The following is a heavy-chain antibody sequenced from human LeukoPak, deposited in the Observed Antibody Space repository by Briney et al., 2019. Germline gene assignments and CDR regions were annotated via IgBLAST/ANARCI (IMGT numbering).Heavy chain of an antibody. CDR2: INPTGGST. CDR1: GYSFTSYY. CDR3: ASSSGYYTGVYVF. Sequence: ASVKVSCKASGYSFTSYYMHWVRQAPGQGLEWMGMINPTGGSTDYAQKFQGRVTMTRDMSTSTVYMELSSLRSEDTAVYYCASSSGYYTGVYVFWGQGTLVTVSS. D-gene: IGHD3-22*01. J-gene: IGHJ4*02. V-gene: IGHV1-46*01.